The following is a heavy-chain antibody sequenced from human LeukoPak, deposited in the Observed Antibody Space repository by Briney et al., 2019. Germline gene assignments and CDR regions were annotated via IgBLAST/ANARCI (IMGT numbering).Heavy chain of an antibody. Sequence: REASVKVSCKASGYTFTSYGISWVRQAPGQGLEWMGWISAYNGNTNYAQKLQGRVTMTTDTSTSTAYMELRSLRSDDTAVYYCTRGFLLDSSGIFDPWGQGTLVTVSS. J-gene: IGHJ5*02. CDR2: ISAYNGNT. D-gene: IGHD6-19*01. CDR1: GYTFTSYG. CDR3: TRGFLLDSSGIFDP. V-gene: IGHV1-18*04.